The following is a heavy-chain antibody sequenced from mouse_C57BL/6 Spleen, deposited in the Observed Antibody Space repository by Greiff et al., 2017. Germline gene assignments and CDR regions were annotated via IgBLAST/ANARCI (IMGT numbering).Heavy chain of an antibody. V-gene: IGHV5-4*01. CDR3: ARVIYYDYGGAMDY. D-gene: IGHD2-4*01. Sequence: EVQLVESGGGLVKPGGSLKLSCAASGFTFSSYAMSWVRQTPEKRLEWVATISDGGSYTYYPDNVKGRFTISRDNAKNNLYLQMSHLKSEDTAMYYCARVIYYDYGGAMDYWGQGPSVTVSS. J-gene: IGHJ4*01. CDR1: GFTFSSYA. CDR2: ISDGGSYT.